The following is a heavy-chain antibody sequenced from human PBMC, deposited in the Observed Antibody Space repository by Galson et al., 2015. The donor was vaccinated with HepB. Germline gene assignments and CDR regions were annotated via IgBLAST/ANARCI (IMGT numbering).Heavy chain of an antibody. CDR2: ITFNSADT. J-gene: IGHJ2*01. CDR3: ARSTDHWDLDL. V-gene: IGHV3-23*01. CDR1: GFPFEYYA. D-gene: IGHD2-21*02. Sequence: SLRLSCAASGFPFEYYAMNWARQAPGKGLEWVSTITFNSADTYYADSVKGRTTVSRDYSKNTLYMEMTGLRGDDTATYYCARSTDHWDLDLWGRGTLVTVSS.